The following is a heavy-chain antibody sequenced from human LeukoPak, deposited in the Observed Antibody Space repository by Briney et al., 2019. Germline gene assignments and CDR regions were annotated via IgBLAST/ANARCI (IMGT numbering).Heavy chain of an antibody. Sequence: SSETLSLTCTVSGGSISGYYWSWIRQPPGKGLEWVGYISYSGSTNYNPSLKSRVSISVDTSKNHFSLKLSSVTAADTAVYYCAREAGFGVTGYFDLWGRGTLVTVSS. D-gene: IGHD3-10*01. V-gene: IGHV4-59*12. J-gene: IGHJ2*01. CDR1: GGSISGYY. CDR3: AREAGFGVTGYFDL. CDR2: ISYSGST.